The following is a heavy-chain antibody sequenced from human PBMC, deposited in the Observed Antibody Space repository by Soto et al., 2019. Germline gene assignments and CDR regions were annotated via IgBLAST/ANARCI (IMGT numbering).Heavy chain of an antibody. J-gene: IGHJ4*02. CDR2: IRVSDGLI. V-gene: IGHV1-18*01. CDR1: GYTFTSYG. CDR3: ARDANYEPDY. D-gene: IGHD1-7*01. Sequence: RASVKVSCKTSGYTFTSYGISWVRQAPGQGLEWVGWIRVSDGLIKYAERMEGRVTVTIDSSTSTAYMELRSLRPDDTAVYYCARDANYEPDYWGQGTLVTVSS.